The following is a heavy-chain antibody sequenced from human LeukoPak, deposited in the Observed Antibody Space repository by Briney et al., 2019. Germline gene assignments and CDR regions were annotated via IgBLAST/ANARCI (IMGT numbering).Heavy chain of an antibody. CDR1: GYTFTDYY. CDR2: INPNSGDT. D-gene: IGHD6-13*01. Sequence: ASVKVSCKASGYTFTDYYIHWVRQAPGQGLEWMGQINPNSGDTNNAQKFQGRVTMTRDTSISTAYMELSRLRSDDTAVYYCASRRIAAAGIVDYWGQGTLVTVSS. V-gene: IGHV1-2*06. J-gene: IGHJ4*02. CDR3: ASRRIAAAGIVDY.